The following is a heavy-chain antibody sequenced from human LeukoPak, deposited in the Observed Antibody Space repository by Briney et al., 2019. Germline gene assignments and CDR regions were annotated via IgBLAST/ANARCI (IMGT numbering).Heavy chain of an antibody. CDR2: IYYSGST. D-gene: IGHD6-6*01. CDR3: ARLVDSSFVDY. CDR1: GGSFSDYY. J-gene: IGHJ4*02. V-gene: IGHV4-59*01. Sequence: PSETLSLTCAVYGGSFSDYYWSWIRQPPGKGLEWIGYIYYSGSTNYNPSLKSRVTISVDTSKNQFSLKLSSVTAADTAVYYCARLVDSSFVDYWGQGTLVTVSS.